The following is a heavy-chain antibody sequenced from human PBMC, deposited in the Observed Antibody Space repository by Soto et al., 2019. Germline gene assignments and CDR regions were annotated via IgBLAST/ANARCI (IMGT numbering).Heavy chain of an antibody. J-gene: IGHJ4*02. CDR3: ATIPATTNLTDY. CDR2: IYYSGST. Sequence: SETLSLTCTVSGGSITSSYYWGWIRQPPGKGLEWIGSIYYSGSTYYNPSLKSRVTISVDTSKNQFSLKLSSVTAADTAVYYCATIPATTNLTDYWGQRTLVTVSS. CDR1: GGSITSSYY. D-gene: IGHD2-2*02. V-gene: IGHV4-39*01.